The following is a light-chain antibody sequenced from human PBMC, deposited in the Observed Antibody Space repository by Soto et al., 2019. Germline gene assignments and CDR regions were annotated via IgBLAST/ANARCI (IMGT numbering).Light chain of an antibody. V-gene: IGKV3-15*01. CDR1: QSLSDS. J-gene: IGKJ1*01. CDR2: RAS. Sequence: IVMTQSPDTLAVSPGETVTLYCRASQSLSDSLTWYQQKTGQPPRLLIFRASTRASGIPARFSGGGSGTEFTLTISRLQSEDFAVYYCQQYNNWPPWTFGPGTKV. CDR3: QQYNNWPPWT.